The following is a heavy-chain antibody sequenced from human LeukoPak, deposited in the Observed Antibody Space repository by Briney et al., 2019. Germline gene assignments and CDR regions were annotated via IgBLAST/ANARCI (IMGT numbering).Heavy chain of an antibody. CDR2: IIPIFGTA. CDR1: GGTFSSYA. Sequence: SVKVSCKASGGTFSSYAISWVRQAPGQGLEWMGGIIPIFGTANYAQKFQGRVTITPDESTSTAYMELSSLRSEYTAVYYCARLRGPTITIFGVVPRWFDPWGQGTLVTVSS. V-gene: IGHV1-69*13. D-gene: IGHD3-3*01. J-gene: IGHJ5*02. CDR3: ARLRGPTITIFGVVPRWFDP.